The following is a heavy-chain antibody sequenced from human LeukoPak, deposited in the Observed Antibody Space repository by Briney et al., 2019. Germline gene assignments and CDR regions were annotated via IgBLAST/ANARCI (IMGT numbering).Heavy chain of an antibody. J-gene: IGHJ4*02. CDR1: GFTFSSYA. D-gene: IGHD4-4*01. CDR3: VKTDYSTGPYDH. CDR2: ISGNAITT. V-gene: IGHV3-23*01. Sequence: GGSLRLSCAASGFTFSSYAMNWVRQAPGKGLEWVSAISGNAITTFYADSVKGRFSISRDNSRNTLYLQMNSLRAEDTAVYYCVKTDYSTGPYDHWGQGTLVTVSS.